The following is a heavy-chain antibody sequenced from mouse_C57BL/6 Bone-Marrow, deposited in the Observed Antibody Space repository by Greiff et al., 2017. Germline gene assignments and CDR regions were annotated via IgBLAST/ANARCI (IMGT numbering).Heavy chain of an antibody. D-gene: IGHD1-1*01. Sequence: EVQLLESGAELVRPGASVKLSCTASGFTFKDDYMHWVKQRPEQSLEWIGWINPENGDTEYASKFQGKATITADTSSNTAYLQLSSLTSEDTAVYYCTRDYGSSPDYWGQGTTLTVSS. CDR2: INPENGDT. J-gene: IGHJ2*01. CDR1: GFTFKDDY. CDR3: TRDYGSSPDY. V-gene: IGHV14-4*01.